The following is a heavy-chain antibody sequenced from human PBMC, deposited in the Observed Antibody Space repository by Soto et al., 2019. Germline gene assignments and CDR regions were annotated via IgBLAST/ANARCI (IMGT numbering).Heavy chain of an antibody. J-gene: IGHJ4*02. CDR3: ARDQGYGFDY. V-gene: IGHV4-4*02. CDR2: IDHSGST. CDR1: GDSFSSSNW. Sequence: QVQLQESGPGLVKPSGTLSLTCAVSGDSFSSSNWWHWVRQPPGKGLEWIAEIDHSGSTNYNPSLKSRVTLSVDKSKNQFSLKLSSVTAADTAMYYCARDQGYGFDYWGQGTLVTVSS. D-gene: IGHD5-12*01.